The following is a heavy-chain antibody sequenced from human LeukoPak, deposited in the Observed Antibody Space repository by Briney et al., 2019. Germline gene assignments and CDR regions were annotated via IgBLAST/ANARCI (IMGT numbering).Heavy chain of an antibody. J-gene: IGHJ4*02. CDR2: INQSGST. Sequence: PSETLSLTCAVYGGSFSGYYWSWIRQPPGKGLEWIGEINQSGSTNYIPSLKSRVTISVDTSKNQFSLKLSSVTAADTAVYYYARAWYYYDSSGYYPFDYWGQGTLVTVSS. CDR3: ARAWYYYDSSGYYPFDY. CDR1: GGSFSGYY. D-gene: IGHD3-22*01. V-gene: IGHV4-34*01.